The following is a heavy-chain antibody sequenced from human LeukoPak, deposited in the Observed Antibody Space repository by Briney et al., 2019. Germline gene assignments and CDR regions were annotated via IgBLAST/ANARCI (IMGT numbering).Heavy chain of an antibody. V-gene: IGHV4-61*01. Sequence: SETLSLTCTVSGDSVSNGNYYWSWIRQPPGKGLEWIGYIYYSGSTNYNPSLKSRVTISVDTSKNQFSLKLSSVTAADTAVYYCARGLSNYYYYGMDVWGQGTTVTVSS. D-gene: IGHD6-6*01. CDR3: ARGLSNYYYYGMDV. CDR2: IYYSGST. J-gene: IGHJ6*02. CDR1: GDSVSNGNYY.